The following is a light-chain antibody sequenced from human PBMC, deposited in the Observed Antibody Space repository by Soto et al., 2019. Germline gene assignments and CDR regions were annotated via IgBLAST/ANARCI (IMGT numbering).Light chain of an antibody. CDR2: GAS. CDR1: QSVSNY. CDR3: HQYADSPQT. Sequence: EIVLTQSPGTLSLSPGERATLSCRASQSVSNYLAWYQEKPGQAPRLLIYGASNRATGIPDRFSGSGSGTDFTLTITTLEPEDFGVYYCHQYADSPQTFGQGTKVDIK. V-gene: IGKV3-20*01. J-gene: IGKJ1*01.